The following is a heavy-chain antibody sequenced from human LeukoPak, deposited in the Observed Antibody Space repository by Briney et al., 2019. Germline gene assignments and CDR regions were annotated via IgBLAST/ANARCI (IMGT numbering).Heavy chain of an antibody. CDR2: ICYDGSNK. CDR1: GFTFSSYG. CDR3: AKDGGIEGIMRFDP. Sequence: GGSLRLSCAASGFTFSSYGMHWVRQAPRKGLEWVAVICYDGSNKYYADSAKGRFTISTDNSKNTLYLQMNSLRSEDTAVYYGAKDGGIEGIMRFDPWGQGTLVTVSS. D-gene: IGHD1-26*01. J-gene: IGHJ5*02. V-gene: IGHV3-30*02.